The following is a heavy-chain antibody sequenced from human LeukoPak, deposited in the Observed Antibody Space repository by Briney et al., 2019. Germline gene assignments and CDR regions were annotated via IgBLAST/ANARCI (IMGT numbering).Heavy chain of an antibody. CDR1: GGSLSSYY. J-gene: IGHJ5*02. D-gene: IGHD3-22*01. CDR3: ARAPYTSGFYFFDP. Sequence: SETLSLTCTVSGGSLSSYYWRWIRQPPGKGLEWIGYVYYSGSTTYNPSLKSRVTISVDTSKNQFSLKLSSVTAADTAVYYCARAPYTSGFYFFDPWGQGTLVTVSS. V-gene: IGHV4-59*13. CDR2: VYYSGST.